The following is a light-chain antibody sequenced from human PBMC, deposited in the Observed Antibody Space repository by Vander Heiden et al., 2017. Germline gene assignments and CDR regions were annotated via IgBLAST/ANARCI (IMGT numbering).Light chain of an antibody. Sequence: SYELTQPPSVSVSPGQTASITCSGDRLGGKYVPWYQQKPGQSPVLVIYQDNKRPSGIPERLSGSNSENTATLTISGTQPLDEADYYCQAWDSNSCVVGPGTKVTVL. J-gene: IGLJ1*01. CDR1: RLGGKY. CDR2: QDN. CDR3: QAWDSNSCV. V-gene: IGLV3-1*01.